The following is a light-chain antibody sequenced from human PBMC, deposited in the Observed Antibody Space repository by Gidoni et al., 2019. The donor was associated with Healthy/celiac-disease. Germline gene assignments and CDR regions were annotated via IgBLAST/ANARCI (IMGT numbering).Light chain of an antibody. Sequence: EIVLTHSPATLSLSPGERATLPCRASQSVSSYLVWYQQKPGQAPRLLIYDASNRATGIPARFSGSGSGTDFTLTISSLEPEDFAVYYCQQRSNWRGVFTFGPGTKVDIK. CDR3: QQRSNWRGVFT. J-gene: IGKJ3*01. CDR2: DAS. CDR1: QSVSSY. V-gene: IGKV3-11*01.